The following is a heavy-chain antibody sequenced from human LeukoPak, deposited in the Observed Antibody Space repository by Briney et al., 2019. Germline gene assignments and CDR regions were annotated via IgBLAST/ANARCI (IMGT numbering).Heavy chain of an antibody. D-gene: IGHD3-22*01. CDR3: ARTGGSSGLDY. V-gene: IGHV1-46*01. J-gene: IGHJ4*02. Sequence: ASVTVSCKASGYTFTSHYMHWVRQAPGQGLAWMGIINPSGGSTSYAQKFQGRVTMTRDTSTSTVYMELSSLRSEDTAVYYCARTGGSSGLDYWGQGTLVTVSS. CDR1: GYTFTSHY. CDR2: INPSGGST.